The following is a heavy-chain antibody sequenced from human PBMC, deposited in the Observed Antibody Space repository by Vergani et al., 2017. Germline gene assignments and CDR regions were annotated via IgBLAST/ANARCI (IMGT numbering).Heavy chain of an antibody. CDR1: GAYVGSGGYY. J-gene: IGHJ4*02. V-gene: IGHV4-31*03. CDR3: TKGSRVYTGYFFDY. CDR2: SYYSGTT. D-gene: IGHD5-12*01. Sequence: QVQLQESGPGLVKASQTLSLTCSVSGAYVGSGGYYWSWVRQRPGRGLDWIGYSYYSGTTYYNPALESRLTISLDTSENHLSQKWNSGTAADTAVYYCTKGSRVYTGYFFDYWGQGTLATVSS.